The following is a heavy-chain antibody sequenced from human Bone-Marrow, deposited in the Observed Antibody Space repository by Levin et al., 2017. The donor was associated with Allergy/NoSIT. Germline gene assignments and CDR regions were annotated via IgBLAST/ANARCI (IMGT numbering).Heavy chain of an antibody. CDR1: GFTFSSYA. D-gene: IGHD2/OR15-2a*01. Sequence: PGGSLRLSCAASGFTFSSYAMKWVRQAPGKGLEWVSLVTGSGASTYYGDSVKGRFTISRDNSKNTLYLQMNSLRADDTAVYYCAKVLYGHYYFDSWGQGTLVTVSS. CDR2: VTGSGAST. CDR3: AKVLYGHYYFDS. V-gene: IGHV3-23*01. J-gene: IGHJ4*02.